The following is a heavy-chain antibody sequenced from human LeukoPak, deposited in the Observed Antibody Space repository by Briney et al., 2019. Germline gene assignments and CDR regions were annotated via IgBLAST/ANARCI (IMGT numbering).Heavy chain of an antibody. D-gene: IGHD3-22*01. CDR1: GGSFSGYY. CDR2: INHSGST. V-gene: IGHV4-34*01. CDR3: ARGDYYDSXGYYNY. Sequence: SETLSLTCAVYGGSFSGYYWSWIRQPPGKGLEWIGEINHSGSTNYNPSLKSRVTISVDTSKNQFSLKLSSVTAADTAVYYCARGDYYDSXGYYNYWGQGTLVTVSS. J-gene: IGHJ4*02.